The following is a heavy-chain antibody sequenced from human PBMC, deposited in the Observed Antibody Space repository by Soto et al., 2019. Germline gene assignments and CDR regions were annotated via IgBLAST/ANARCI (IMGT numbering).Heavy chain of an antibody. J-gene: IGHJ5*02. D-gene: IGHD3-10*01. CDR3: ATGGLWFGELSHWFAP. CDR1: GFSFSSYA. CDR2: ISYDGSNK. V-gene: IGHV3-30-3*01. Sequence: PGGSLRLSCAASGFSFSSYAMHWVRQAPGKGLEWVAVISYDGSNKYYADSVKGRFTISRDNSKNTLYLQMNSLRAEDTAVYYCATGGLWFGELSHWFAPWGQGTLVTVSS.